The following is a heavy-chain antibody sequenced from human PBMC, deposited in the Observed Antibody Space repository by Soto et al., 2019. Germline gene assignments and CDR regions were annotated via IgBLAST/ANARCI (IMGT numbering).Heavy chain of an antibody. CDR3: AKVWGPHIAARRGWFDP. V-gene: IGHV3-23*01. Sequence: GGSLGLSCAASGFTFSSYAMSWVRQAPGKGLEWVSAISGSGGNTYYADSVKGRFTISRDNSKNTLYLQMTSLRAEDTAVYYCAKVWGPHIAARRGWFDPRSQGTPVPVSS. J-gene: IGHJ5*02. CDR2: ISGSGGNT. CDR1: GFTFSSYA. D-gene: IGHD6-6*01.